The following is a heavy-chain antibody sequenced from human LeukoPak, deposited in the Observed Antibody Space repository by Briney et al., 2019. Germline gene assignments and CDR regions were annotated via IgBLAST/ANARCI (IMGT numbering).Heavy chain of an antibody. CDR2: INPNSGGT. V-gene: IGHV1-2*02. D-gene: IGHD6-13*01. J-gene: IGHJ3*02. CDR3: ARDVSSSWYLNAFDI. CDR1: GYTFTGYY. Sequence: ASVKVSCKASGYTFTGYYMHWVRQAPGQGLEWMGWINPNSGGTNYARKFQGRVTMTRDTSISAAYMELSRLRSDDTAVYYCARDVSSSWYLNAFDIWGQGTMVTVSS.